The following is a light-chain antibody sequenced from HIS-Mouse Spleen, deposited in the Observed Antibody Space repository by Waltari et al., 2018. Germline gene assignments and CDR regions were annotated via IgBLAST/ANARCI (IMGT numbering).Light chain of an antibody. CDR3: AAWDYSLSGPV. Sequence: QSVLTQPPSASGTPGQRVTISCSGSSSNIGSNYVYWYQQLPGTAPKLLIYRNNRRPSGVPDRFSCSKSGTSASLAISGLRSEDEADYYCAAWDYSLSGPVFGGGTKLTVL. J-gene: IGLJ3*02. CDR1: SSNIGSNY. CDR2: RNN. V-gene: IGLV1-47*01.